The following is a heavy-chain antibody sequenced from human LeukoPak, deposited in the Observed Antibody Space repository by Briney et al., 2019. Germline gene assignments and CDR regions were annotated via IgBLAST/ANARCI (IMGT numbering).Heavy chain of an antibody. CDR2: IKQDGSDK. CDR3: ARDHPYYYDTSGYWHDY. Sequence: GGSLRLSCTASGITFSYYAMSWVRQAPGKGLEWVANIKQDGSDKYYVDSVKGRFTISRDNAKNSLYLQMNSLRAEDTAVYYCARDHPYYYDTSGYWHDYWGQGTLVTVSS. J-gene: IGHJ4*02. D-gene: IGHD3-22*01. V-gene: IGHV3-7*01. CDR1: GITFSYYA.